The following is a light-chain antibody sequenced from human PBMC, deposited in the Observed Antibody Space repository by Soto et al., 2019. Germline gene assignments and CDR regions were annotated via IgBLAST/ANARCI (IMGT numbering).Light chain of an antibody. Sequence: EIQMTQSPSSLSAPVGDRVTITCRASQSISTFLNWYQQKPGKAPQLLIYSASSLQTDIPSRFSGSGSGTDFTLTISSLQPEDFATYYCQQSSSIPWTFGQGTKVEIK. CDR2: SAS. CDR3: QQSSSIPWT. CDR1: QSISTF. J-gene: IGKJ1*01. V-gene: IGKV1-39*01.